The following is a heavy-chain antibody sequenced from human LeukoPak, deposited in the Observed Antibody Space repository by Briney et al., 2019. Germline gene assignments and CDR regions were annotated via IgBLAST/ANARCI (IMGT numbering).Heavy chain of an antibody. Sequence: GGSLRLSCAASGFTFSSYSMNWVRQAPGKGLEWVSSISSSSSYIYYADSVKGRFTISRDNAKNSLYLQMNSLRAEDTAVYYCARPSGSSGWYGFDYWGQGTLVTVSS. D-gene: IGHD6-19*01. V-gene: IGHV3-21*01. CDR1: GFTFSSYS. CDR2: ISSSSSYI. CDR3: ARPSGSSGWYGFDY. J-gene: IGHJ4*02.